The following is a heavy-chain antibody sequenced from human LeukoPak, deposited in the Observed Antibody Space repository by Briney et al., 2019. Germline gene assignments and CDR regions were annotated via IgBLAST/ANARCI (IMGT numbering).Heavy chain of an antibody. J-gene: IGHJ4*02. V-gene: IGHV1-18*04. Sequence: ASVKVSCKASGYTFTSYGITWVRQAPGQGLEWMGWISAYSGETEYALKFQGRVTMTTDTSTSTAYMELRSLTSDDTGVYYCARDIMVRGQPVRPDFWGQGTLVTVSS. D-gene: IGHD3-10*01. CDR3: ARDIMVRGQPVRPDF. CDR2: ISAYSGET. CDR1: GYTFTSYG.